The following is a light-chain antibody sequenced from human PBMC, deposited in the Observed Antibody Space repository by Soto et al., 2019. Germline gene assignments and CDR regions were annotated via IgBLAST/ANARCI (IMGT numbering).Light chain of an antibody. J-gene: IGKJ1*01. CDR1: QSVASRN. CDR3: QHFGNSLWT. V-gene: IGKV3-20*01. CDR2: GAS. Sequence: EIVLTQSPGTLSLSPGERATLSCRASQSVASRNLAWYQQKSGQAPRLLIYGASSSAIHNSDRFSGSESGTDFTLTISGLEPEDFAVYYCQHFGNSLWTFGKGTKVDIK.